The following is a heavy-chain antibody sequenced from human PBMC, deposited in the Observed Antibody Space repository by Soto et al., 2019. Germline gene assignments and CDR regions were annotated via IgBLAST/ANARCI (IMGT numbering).Heavy chain of an antibody. V-gene: IGHV1-2*02. J-gene: IGHJ4*02. D-gene: IGHD3-22*01. CDR1: GYTFTGYY. CDR3: ARTDSAYYYDSSGMGLVY. CDR2: INPNSGGT. Sequence: ASVKVSCKASGYTFTGYYMHWVRQAPGQGLEWMGWINPNSGGTNYAQKFQGRVTMTRDTSISTAYMELSRLRSDDTAVYYCARTDSAYYYDSSGMGLVYWGQGTLVTVSS.